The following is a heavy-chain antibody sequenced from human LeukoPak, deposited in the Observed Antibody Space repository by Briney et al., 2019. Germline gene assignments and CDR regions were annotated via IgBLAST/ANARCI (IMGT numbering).Heavy chain of an antibody. CDR2: IDWGDDK. V-gene: IGHV2-70*11. D-gene: IGHD5-18*01. CDR1: GFSLRTSGMC. CDR3: ARIHRYGPAGYYGMDV. Sequence: SGPALVKPTQTLTLTCTFSGFSLRTSGMCVSWIRQPPGKALEWLARIDWGDDKYYSTSLKTRLTISKDTSKNQVVFTMTNMDPVDTATYYCARIHRYGPAGYYGMDVWGQGTTVTVSS. J-gene: IGHJ6*02.